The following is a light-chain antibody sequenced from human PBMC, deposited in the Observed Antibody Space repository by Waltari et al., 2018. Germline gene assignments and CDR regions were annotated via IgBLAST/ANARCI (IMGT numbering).Light chain of an antibody. CDR3: MIWHSSAVV. CDR2: YKSDSDK. J-gene: IGLJ2*01. V-gene: IGLV5-45*01. CDR1: SGINVDSYR. Sequence: QAVLTQPASLSASPGASASLTCTLRSGINVDSYRIYWYQQKPGSPPQYLLRYKSDSDKQQGSGVPSRFAGSKDASANAGILLISGLQSEDEADYYCMIWHSSAVVFGGGTKLTVL.